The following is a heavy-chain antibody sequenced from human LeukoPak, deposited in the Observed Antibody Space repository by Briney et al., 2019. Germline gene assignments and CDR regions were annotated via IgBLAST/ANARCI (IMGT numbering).Heavy chain of an antibody. V-gene: IGHV3-7*04. CDR1: GFTFSNFW. J-gene: IGHJ4*02. Sequence: PPGGSLRLSCAVSGFTFSNFWMSWVRPAPGRGLEWVANIHPEGNEKYHVESVKGRFTISRDNAKNSLFLQMNGLRVEDTAVYYCARGDDFSGDHWGQGTLVTVSS. CDR3: ARGDDFSGDH. D-gene: IGHD1-1*01. CDR2: IHPEGNEK.